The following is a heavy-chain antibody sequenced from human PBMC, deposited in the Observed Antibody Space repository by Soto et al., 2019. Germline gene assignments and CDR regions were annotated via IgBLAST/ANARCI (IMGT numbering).Heavy chain of an antibody. CDR1: GFTFSVSS. V-gene: IGHV3-73*01. CDR2: IRSRANHYAT. J-gene: IGHJ4*02. CDR3: AIEGVVFGH. D-gene: IGHD3-16*01. Sequence: EVQLVESGGGLVRPGGSVRLSCAASGFTFSVSSMHWVRQASGKGLEWLGRIRSRANHYATTYSESLKGRVIISRDDSQDTMFLEMSSLRTEDTAMYYCAIEGVVFGHWGQGTLVTVSS.